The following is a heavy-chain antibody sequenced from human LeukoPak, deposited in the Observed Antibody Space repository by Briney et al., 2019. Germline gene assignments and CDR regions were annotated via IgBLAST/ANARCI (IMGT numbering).Heavy chain of an antibody. Sequence: SETLSLTCTVSGGSVSSGSYYWSWVRQPPGTGLEWIGYIYYSGSTNYNPSLKGRVTISVDTSKNQFSLKLSSVTAADTAVYYCARVVGMVRGVIITAYYFDYWGQGTLVTVSS. D-gene: IGHD3-10*01. J-gene: IGHJ4*02. CDR2: IYYSGST. CDR3: ARVVGMVRGVIITAYYFDY. CDR1: GGSVSSGSYY. V-gene: IGHV4-61*01.